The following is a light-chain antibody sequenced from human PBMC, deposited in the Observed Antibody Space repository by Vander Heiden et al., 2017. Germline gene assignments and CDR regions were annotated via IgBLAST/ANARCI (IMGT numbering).Light chain of an antibody. Sequence: IQMTQAPSSLSAHAGDRVTITCRASQSSSSFLNRYQKKPGEDAKLLIYGVCSLQSGAPSRLSGSGAGTDVTLTISSLQPEDFAAYYCQQNYSSPPYTFGQGTKLEIK. CDR3: QQNYSSPPYT. CDR1: QSSSSF. V-gene: IGKV1-39*01. CDR2: GVC. J-gene: IGKJ2*01.